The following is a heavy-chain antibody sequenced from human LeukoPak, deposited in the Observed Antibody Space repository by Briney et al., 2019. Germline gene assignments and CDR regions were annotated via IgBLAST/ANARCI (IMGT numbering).Heavy chain of an antibody. Sequence: ASVKVSCKASGYTFTTYGISWVRQAPGQGLKWMGWISVYSGNTKYAQKLQGRVTMTTDTSTSTAYMELRSLRSDDTAVYYCARVGGYYDSSGPWVYYMDVWGKGTTVTVSS. V-gene: IGHV1-18*01. CDR3: ARVGGYYDSSGPWVYYMDV. J-gene: IGHJ6*03. CDR2: ISVYSGNT. CDR1: GYTFTTYG. D-gene: IGHD3-22*01.